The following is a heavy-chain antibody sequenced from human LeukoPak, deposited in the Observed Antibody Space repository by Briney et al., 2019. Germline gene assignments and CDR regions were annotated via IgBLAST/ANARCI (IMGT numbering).Heavy chain of an antibody. D-gene: IGHD4-23*01. V-gene: IGHV3-33*01. J-gene: IGHJ6*02. CDR1: GFSFSKYG. CDR3: ARNSVGVDGMDV. CDR2: IWYDGSNK. Sequence: GRSLRLSCAAPGFSFSKYGMHWVRQAPGKGLEWVAVIWYDGSNKYYADSVKGRVTISRDNSKNTLYLQMNSLRAEDTAVYYCARNSVGVDGMDVWGQGTTVTVSS.